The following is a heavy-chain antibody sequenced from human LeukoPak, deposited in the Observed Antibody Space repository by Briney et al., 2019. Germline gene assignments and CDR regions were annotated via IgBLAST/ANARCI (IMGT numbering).Heavy chain of an antibody. V-gene: IGHV3-30*02. J-gene: IGHJ4*02. Sequence: GGSLRLSCAASGFTFSSYGMHWVRQAPGKGLEGVAFIRYDGSNKYYADSVKGRFTISRGNSKNTLYLQMNSLRAEDTAVYYCAKDRETGTTFNYWGQGTLVTVSS. CDR1: GFTFSSYG. CDR2: IRYDGSNK. D-gene: IGHD1-7*01. CDR3: AKDRETGTTFNY.